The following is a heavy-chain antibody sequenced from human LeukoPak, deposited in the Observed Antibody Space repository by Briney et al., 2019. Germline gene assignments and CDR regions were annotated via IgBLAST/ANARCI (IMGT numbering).Heavy chain of an antibody. CDR2: ISYDGSNK. D-gene: IGHD2-2*01. CDR3: AKDREAYAFDY. V-gene: IGHV3-30*18. CDR1: GFTFSSYG. Sequence: GGSLRLSCAASGFTFSSYGMHWVRQAPGKGLEWVAVISYDGSNKYYADSVKGRFTISRDNSKNTLYLQMNSLRAEDTAVYYCAKDREAYAFDYWGQGTLVTVSS. J-gene: IGHJ4*02.